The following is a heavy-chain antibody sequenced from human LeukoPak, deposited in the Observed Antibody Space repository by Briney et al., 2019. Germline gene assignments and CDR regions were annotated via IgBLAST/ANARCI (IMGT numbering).Heavy chain of an antibody. V-gene: IGHV4-34*01. D-gene: IGHD6-13*01. CDR2: ITHSGST. Sequence: SETLSLTCALHGGSFSGYYWTWIRQPPGKGLEWIGEITHSGSTNYNPSLKSRVTISVDTSKNQFSLKLSSVTAADTAVYYCARGIAAAGTFPPYYYYMDVWGKGTTVTVSS. CDR1: GGSFSGYY. CDR3: ARGIAAAGTFPPYYYYMDV. J-gene: IGHJ6*03.